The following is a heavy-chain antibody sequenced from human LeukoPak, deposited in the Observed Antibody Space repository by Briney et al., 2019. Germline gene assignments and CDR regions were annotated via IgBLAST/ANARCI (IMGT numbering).Heavy chain of an antibody. CDR3: ARVGAMGNLGVDH. CDR2: IDIAGDT. J-gene: IGHJ4*02. D-gene: IGHD1-26*01. V-gene: IGHV3-13*01. CDR1: GFTFSSYD. Sequence: GGSLRLSCAASGFTFSSYDMHWVRQATGKGLEWVSAIDIAGDTFYPGSVKGRFTISRDNAKNSLYLQMNSLRAEDTGVYYCARVGAMGNLGVDHWGQGTLVTVSS.